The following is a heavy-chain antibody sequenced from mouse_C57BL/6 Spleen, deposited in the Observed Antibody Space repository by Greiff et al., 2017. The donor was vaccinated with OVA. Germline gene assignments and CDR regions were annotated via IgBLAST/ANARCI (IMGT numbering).Heavy chain of an antibody. CDR2: IHPSDSDT. CDR1: GYTFTSYW. Sequence: VQLQQPGAELVKPGASVKVSCKASGYTFTSYWMHWVKQRPGQGLEWIGRIHPSDSDTNYNQKFKGKATLTVDKSSSTAYMQLSSLTSEASAVYYCAIENRLGSGFAYWGQGTLVTVSA. V-gene: IGHV1-74*01. D-gene: IGHD4-1*01. J-gene: IGHJ3*01. CDR3: AIENRLGSGFAY.